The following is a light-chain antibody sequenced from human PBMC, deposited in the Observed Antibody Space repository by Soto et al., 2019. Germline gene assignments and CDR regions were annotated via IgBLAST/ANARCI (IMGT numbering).Light chain of an antibody. CDR3: QRSYSTPYT. V-gene: IGKV1-39*01. CDR1: QRITTY. Sequence: IHMTQSPSSLSASVGDRVTITCRASQRITTYLNWYQQKPGKAPKLLISTAATLQGGVPSRFSGIGSGKDFTLTITTLQPEDFATYFCQRSYSTPYTFGQGTKLEIK. J-gene: IGKJ2*01. CDR2: TAA.